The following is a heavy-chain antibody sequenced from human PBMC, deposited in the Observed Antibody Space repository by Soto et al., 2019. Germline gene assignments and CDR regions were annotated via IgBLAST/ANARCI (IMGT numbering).Heavy chain of an antibody. J-gene: IGHJ4*02. V-gene: IGHV4-34*01. CDR3: ARWGRGRWLQADY. CDR2: INHSGST. Sequence: QVQLQQWGAGLLKPSETLSLTCAVYGGSFSGYYWSWIRQPPGKGLEWIGEINHSGSTNYNPSLKSRVTISVDTSKNQFSLKLSSVTAADTAVYYCARWGRGRWLQADYWGQGTLVTVSS. CDR1: GGSFSGYY. D-gene: IGHD5-12*01.